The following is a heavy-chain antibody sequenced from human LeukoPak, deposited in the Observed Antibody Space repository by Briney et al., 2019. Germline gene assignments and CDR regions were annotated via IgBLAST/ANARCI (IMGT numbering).Heavy chain of an antibody. CDR2: IYYSGST. CDR1: GGSISSYY. D-gene: IGHD2-2*02. V-gene: IGHV4-59*12. Sequence: PSETLSLTCTVSGGSISSYYWSWIRQPPGKGLEWIGYIYYSGSTNYNPSLKSRVTISVDTSKNQFSLKLSSVTAADTAVYYCARLVVVPAAIVVDYYYYYMDVWGKGTTVTISS. CDR3: ARLVVVPAAIVVDYYYYYMDV. J-gene: IGHJ6*03.